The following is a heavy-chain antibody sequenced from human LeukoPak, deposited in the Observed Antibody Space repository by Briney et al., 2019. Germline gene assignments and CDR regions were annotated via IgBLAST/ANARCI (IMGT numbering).Heavy chain of an antibody. V-gene: IGHV3-30-3*01. Sequence: GGSLRLSCAASGFTFSSYAMHWVRQAPGKGLEWVAVISYDGSNKYYADSVKGRFTISRDNSKNTLYLQMNSLRAEDTAVYYCARTLAARPDWFDPWGQGTLVTVSS. D-gene: IGHD6-6*01. CDR1: GFTFSSYA. CDR2: ISYDGSNK. J-gene: IGHJ5*02. CDR3: ARTLAARPDWFDP.